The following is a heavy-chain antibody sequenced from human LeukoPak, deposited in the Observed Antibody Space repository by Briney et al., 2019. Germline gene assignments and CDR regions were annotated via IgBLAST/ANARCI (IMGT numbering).Heavy chain of an antibody. Sequence: ASVRVSCKASGYTFIGYYMHWVRQAPGQGLEWMGWINPDSGGTNSAQRFQGRVTMTRDTSINTAYMELSRLRSDDTAIYYCARELGGSYNWFDPWGQGTLVTVSS. J-gene: IGHJ5*02. CDR3: ARELGGSYNWFDP. CDR2: INPDSGGT. V-gene: IGHV1-2*02. D-gene: IGHD3-16*01. CDR1: GYTFIGYY.